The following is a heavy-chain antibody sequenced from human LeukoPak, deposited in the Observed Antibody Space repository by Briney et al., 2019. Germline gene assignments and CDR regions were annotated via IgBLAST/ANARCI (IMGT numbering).Heavy chain of an antibody. Sequence: GGSLRLSCVASGFTFSIYGMHWVRQAPGKGLEWVAVISYDGINTYYADSVKGRFTISRDDSKNTLSLQMNSLRADDTAVYYCARDVALSTYHFDSSGLLDCWGQGTLVTVSS. CDR1: GFTFSIYG. CDR2: ISYDGINT. V-gene: IGHV3-30*03. J-gene: IGHJ4*02. CDR3: ARDVALSTYHFDSSGLLDC. D-gene: IGHD3-22*01.